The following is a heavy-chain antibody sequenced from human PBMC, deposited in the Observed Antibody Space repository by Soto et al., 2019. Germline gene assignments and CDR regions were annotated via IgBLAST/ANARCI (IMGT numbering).Heavy chain of an antibody. D-gene: IGHD3-10*01. V-gene: IGHV3-64*01. CDR2: ISSNGGST. Sequence: GGSLRLSCVASGFTFSSYAMHWVRQAPGKGLEYVSAISSNGGSTYYANSVKGRFTISRDNSKNTLYLQMGSLRAEDMAVYYCARQSITMVRGVRSGVDYWGQGTLVTVSS. CDR1: GFTFSSYA. CDR3: ARQSITMVRGVRSGVDY. J-gene: IGHJ4*02.